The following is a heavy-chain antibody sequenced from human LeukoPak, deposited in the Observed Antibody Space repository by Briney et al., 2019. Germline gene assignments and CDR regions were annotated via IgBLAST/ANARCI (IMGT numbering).Heavy chain of an antibody. V-gene: IGHV4-34*01. Sequence: SETLSLTCAVYGGSFSGYYWSWIRQPPGKGLEWIGEINHSGSTNHNPSLKSRVTISVDTSKNQFSLKLSSVTAADTAVYYCARGRDIVVVPAAPVREFDYWGQGTLVTVSS. CDR1: GGSFSGYY. CDR2: INHSGST. J-gene: IGHJ4*02. D-gene: IGHD2-2*01. CDR3: ARGRDIVVVPAAPVREFDY.